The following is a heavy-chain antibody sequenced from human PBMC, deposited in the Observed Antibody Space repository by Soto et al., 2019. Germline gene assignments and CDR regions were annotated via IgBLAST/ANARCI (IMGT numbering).Heavy chain of an antibody. CDR1: GFSFSSFD. J-gene: IGHJ4*02. Sequence: GGSQRLSCAASGFSFSSFDMHWVRQAPGKGLEWVAIIWYDGSLEYYADSVKGRFTISRDNSKNTLYLQMNSLLVEVTAVYYCAKPSYDFWSGYYHPFDYWGQGT. D-gene: IGHD3-3*01. CDR2: IWYDGSLE. V-gene: IGHV3-33*03. CDR3: AKPSYDFWSGYYHPFDY.